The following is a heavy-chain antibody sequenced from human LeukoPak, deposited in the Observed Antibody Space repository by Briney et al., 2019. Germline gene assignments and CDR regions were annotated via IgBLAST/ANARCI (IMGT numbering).Heavy chain of an antibody. D-gene: IGHD4-11*01. V-gene: IGHV4-34*01. CDR2: INDSGSP. CDR3: ARVRRSMTTPYRLMFDP. CDR1: GGSSRGYY. J-gene: IGHJ5*02. Sequence: PSETLSLTCDVYGGSSRGYYWNWLWIRQSPGKGLEWIGEINDSGSPNYNPSLKSRVTISENKSLNQFSLRLSSVTAADTAVYYCARVRRSMTTPYRLMFDPWGQGTLVTVSS.